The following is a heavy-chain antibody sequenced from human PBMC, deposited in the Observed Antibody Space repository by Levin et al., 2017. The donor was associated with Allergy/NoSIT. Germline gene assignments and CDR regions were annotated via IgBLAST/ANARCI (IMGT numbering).Heavy chain of an antibody. J-gene: IGHJ3*02. V-gene: IGHV4-59*01. CDR1: GGSISSYY. CDR3: ARGEGGFGDDAFDI. D-gene: IGHD3-10*01. Sequence: SETLSLTCTVSGGSISSYYWSWIRQPPGKGLEWIGYIYYSGSTNYNPSLKSRVTIPVDTSKNQFSLKLSSVTAADTAVYYCARGEGGFGDDAFDIWGQGTMVTVSS. CDR2: IYYSGST.